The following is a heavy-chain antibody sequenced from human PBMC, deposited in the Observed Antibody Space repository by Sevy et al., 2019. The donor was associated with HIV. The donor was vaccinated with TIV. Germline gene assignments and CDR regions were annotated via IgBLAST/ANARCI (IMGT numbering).Heavy chain of an antibody. J-gene: IGHJ4*02. CDR2: IRGDGTTT. CDR1: GFTFSKYS. D-gene: IGHD3-16*01. V-gene: IGHV3-74*01. Sequence: GGSLRLSCAASGFTFSKYSMSWVRQPPGKGPTWVSNIRGDGTTTVYADSVKGRFTISRDNAKNTLYLQMNNLRAEDTATYYCARYAYDSNFDYWGQGTLVTVSS. CDR3: ARYAYDSNFDY.